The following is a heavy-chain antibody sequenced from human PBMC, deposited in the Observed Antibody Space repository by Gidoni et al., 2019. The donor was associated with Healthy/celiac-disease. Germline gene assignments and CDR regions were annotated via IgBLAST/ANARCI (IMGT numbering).Heavy chain of an antibody. Sequence: QVQLVESGGGVVQPGRSLRLSCAASGFTFSSYGMHWVRQAPGKGLEWVAVIWYDGSNKYDADSVKGRFTISRDNSKNTLYLQMNSLRAEDTAVYYCARESTMVRGVIITYYYYGMDVWGQGTTVTVSS. J-gene: IGHJ6*02. D-gene: IGHD3-10*01. CDR1: GFTFSSYG. CDR3: ARESTMVRGVIITYYYYGMDV. CDR2: IWYDGSNK. V-gene: IGHV3-33*01.